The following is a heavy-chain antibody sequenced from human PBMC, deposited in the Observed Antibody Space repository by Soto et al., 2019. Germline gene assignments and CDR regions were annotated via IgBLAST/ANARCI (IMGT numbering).Heavy chain of an antibody. CDR2: IYYSGST. V-gene: IGHV4-59*01. Sequence: SETLSLTCTVSGGSISSYYWSWIRQPPWKGLEWIGYIYYSGSTNYNPSLKSRVTISVDTSKNQFSLKLSSVTAADTAVYYCASQRGEWFGELREDYFDYWGQGTLVTVSS. D-gene: IGHD3-10*01. J-gene: IGHJ4*02. CDR3: ASQRGEWFGELREDYFDY. CDR1: GGSISSYY.